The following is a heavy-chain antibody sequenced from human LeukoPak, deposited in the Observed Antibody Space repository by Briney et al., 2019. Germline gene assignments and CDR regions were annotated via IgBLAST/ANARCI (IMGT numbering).Heavy chain of an antibody. CDR3: ARDQAAYYDFWSGYY. D-gene: IGHD3-3*01. J-gene: IGHJ4*02. Sequence: ASVKVSCKASGGTFSSYAISWVRQAPGQGLEWMGRIIPIFGTANYAQKFKGRVTITTDEPTSTAYMELSSLRSEDTAVYYCARDQAAYYDFWSGYYWGQGTLVTVSS. CDR1: GGTFSSYA. CDR2: IIPIFGTA. V-gene: IGHV1-69*05.